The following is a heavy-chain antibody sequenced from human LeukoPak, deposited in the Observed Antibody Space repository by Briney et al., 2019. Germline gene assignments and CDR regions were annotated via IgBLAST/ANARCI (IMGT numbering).Heavy chain of an antibody. J-gene: IGHJ5*02. Sequence: SETLSLTCIVSGYSISSGYYWGWLRQPPGKGPELIGSIYHCGSTYLNPSLKSRVTISVDTSKKPFSPKLSSVNAAATAVYYCARSRGYIAGAFDNWGQGTLVTVSS. V-gene: IGHV4-38-2*02. CDR2: IYHCGST. CDR3: ARSRGYIAGAFDN. CDR1: GYSISSGYY. D-gene: IGHD6-13*01.